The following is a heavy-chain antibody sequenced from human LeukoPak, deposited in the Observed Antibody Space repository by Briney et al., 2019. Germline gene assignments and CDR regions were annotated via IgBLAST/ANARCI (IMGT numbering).Heavy chain of an antibody. Sequence: PGGSLRLSCAASGFTFSSYWMNWARQAPGKGLEWVASINHNGNVNYYVDSVKGRFTISRDNAKNSLYLQMNSLRAEDTAVYYCARDSLIELHDAFDIWGQGTMVTVSS. CDR1: GFTFSSYW. D-gene: IGHD1-26*01. CDR2: INHNGNVN. J-gene: IGHJ3*02. V-gene: IGHV3-7*01. CDR3: ARDSLIELHDAFDI.